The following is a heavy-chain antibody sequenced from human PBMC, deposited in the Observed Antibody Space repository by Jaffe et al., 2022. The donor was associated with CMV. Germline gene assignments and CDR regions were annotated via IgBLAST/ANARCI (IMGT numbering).Heavy chain of an antibody. CDR2: IKSKTDGGTT. D-gene: IGHD3-16*02. Sequence: EVQLVESGGGLVKPGGSLRLSCAASGFTFSNAWMSWVRQAPGKGLEWVGRIKSKTDGGTTDYAAPVKGRFTISRDDSKNTLYLQMNSLKTEDTAVYYCTTDVPWGSYRYTSIGYWGQGTLVTVSS. J-gene: IGHJ4*02. CDR3: TTDVPWGSYRYTSIGY. V-gene: IGHV3-15*01. CDR1: GFTFSNAW.